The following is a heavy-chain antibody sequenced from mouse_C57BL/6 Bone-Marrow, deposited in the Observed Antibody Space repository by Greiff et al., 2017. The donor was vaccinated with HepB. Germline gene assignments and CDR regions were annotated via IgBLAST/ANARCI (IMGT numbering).Heavy chain of an antibody. V-gene: IGHV6-3*01. CDR1: GFTFSNYW. J-gene: IGHJ3*01. CDR2: IRLKSDNYAT. D-gene: IGHD1-1*01. CDR3: TETTGGTWFAY. Sequence: EVKLMDSGGGLVQPGGSMKLSCVASGFTFSNYWMNWVRQSPEKGLEWVAQIRLKSDNYATHYAESVKGRFTISRDDSKSSVYLQMNNLRAEDTGIYYCTETTGGTWFAYWGQGTLVTVSA.